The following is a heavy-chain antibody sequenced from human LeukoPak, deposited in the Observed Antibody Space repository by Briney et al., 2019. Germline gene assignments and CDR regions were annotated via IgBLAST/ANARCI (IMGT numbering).Heavy chain of an antibody. CDR1: GFTFSSYS. Sequence: GGSLRLSCAASGFTFSSYSMNWVRQAPGKGLEWVSSISSSSSYIYYADSVKGRFTISRDNAKNSLYLQMNSLRAEDTAVYYCARDQPFTMVRGVITPYFDYWGQGTLVTVSS. D-gene: IGHD3-10*01. J-gene: IGHJ4*02. CDR2: ISSSSSYI. V-gene: IGHV3-21*01. CDR3: ARDQPFTMVRGVITPYFDY.